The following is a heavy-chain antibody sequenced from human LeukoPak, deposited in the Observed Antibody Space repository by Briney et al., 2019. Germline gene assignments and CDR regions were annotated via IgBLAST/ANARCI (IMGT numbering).Heavy chain of an antibody. CDR3: ARAGVEMATIC. V-gene: IGHV4-61*02. Sequence: SETLSLTCTVSGGSISSGSYYWSWIRQPAGKGLEWIGCIYTSGSTNYNPSLKSRVTISVDTSKNQFSLKLSSVTAADTAVYYCARAGVEMATICWGQGTLVTVSS. J-gene: IGHJ4*02. D-gene: IGHD5-24*01. CDR2: IYTSGST. CDR1: GGSISSGSYY.